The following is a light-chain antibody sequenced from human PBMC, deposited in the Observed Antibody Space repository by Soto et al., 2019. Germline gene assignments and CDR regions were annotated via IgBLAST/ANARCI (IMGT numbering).Light chain of an antibody. CDR1: QSISSW. V-gene: IGKV1-5*01. Sequence: DIQMTQSPSTLSASVGDRVTITCRASQSISSWLAWYQQKPGKAPKLVIYDASSLESGVPSRFSGSGSGTEFTLNIRSLQPDDFATYGCQQYNRYSITFGQGTRLESK. J-gene: IGKJ5*01. CDR2: DAS. CDR3: QQYNRYSIT.